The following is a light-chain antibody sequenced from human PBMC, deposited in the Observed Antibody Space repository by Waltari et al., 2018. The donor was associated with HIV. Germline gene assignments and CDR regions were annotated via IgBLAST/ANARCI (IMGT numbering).Light chain of an antibody. J-gene: IGLJ2*01. CDR3: SSYTSGSVV. CDR1: SSAVGDYNY. Sequence: QSALTQPASVSGSPVQSITISCTGTSSAVGDYNYVSWYQQHPGKAPKLMLYEVSNRPSGVSTRFSGSKSGNTASLTISGLQAEDEADYYCSSYTSGSVVFGGGTKLTVL. CDR2: EVS. V-gene: IGLV2-14*01.